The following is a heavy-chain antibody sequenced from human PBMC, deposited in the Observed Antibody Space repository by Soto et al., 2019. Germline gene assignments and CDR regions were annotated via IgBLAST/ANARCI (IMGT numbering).Heavy chain of an antibody. Sequence: GGSLRLSCAASGFTFSSYWMSWVRQAPGKGLEWVANIKQDGSEKWYVDSVKGRFTISRDNAKNSLYLQMNSLRAEDTAVYYCARDLYCISTSPLCYYYGMDVWGQGTTVTVSS. CDR1: GFTFSSYW. J-gene: IGHJ6*02. CDR2: IKQDGSEK. V-gene: IGHV3-7*01. CDR3: ARDLYCISTSPLCYYYGMDV. D-gene: IGHD2-2*01.